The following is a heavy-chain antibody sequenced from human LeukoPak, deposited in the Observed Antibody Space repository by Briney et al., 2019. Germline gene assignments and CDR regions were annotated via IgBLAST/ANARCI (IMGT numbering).Heavy chain of an antibody. V-gene: IGHV3-74*01. Sequence: GGSLRLSCAASGFTLSSYWMHWVRQAPGKGLVWVSRINADGRTTPYAGSVKGRFTISRDNAKNTLYLQMNSLRAEDTAVYYCARGSSSGWPDYFDYWGQGTLVTVSS. D-gene: IGHD6-19*01. CDR2: INADGRTT. CDR3: ARGSSSGWPDYFDY. CDR1: GFTLSSYW. J-gene: IGHJ4*02.